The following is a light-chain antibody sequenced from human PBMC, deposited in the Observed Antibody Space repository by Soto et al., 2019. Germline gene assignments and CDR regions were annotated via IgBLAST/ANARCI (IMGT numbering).Light chain of an antibody. J-gene: IGLJ2*01. Sequence: QSALTQPASVSGSPGQSITISCTGTSSDVGGYKYVSWYQQQPGKAPKVMIYDVKIRPSGVSTRFSGSKSGNTASLTISGLQTDDEANYYCSSYTSNNSVVFGGGTKVTVL. CDR3: SSYTSNNSVV. CDR1: SSDVGGYKY. V-gene: IGLV2-14*03. CDR2: DVK.